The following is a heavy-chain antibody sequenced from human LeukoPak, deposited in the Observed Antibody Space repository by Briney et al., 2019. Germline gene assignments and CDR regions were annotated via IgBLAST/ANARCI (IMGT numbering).Heavy chain of an antibody. CDR3: AREDVYNWFDP. J-gene: IGHJ5*02. CDR1: GFTFSSYS. D-gene: IGHD5-24*01. V-gene: IGHV3-48*04. Sequence: GGSLRLSCAASGFTFSSYSMNWVRQAPGKGLEWVSYISSSSSTLYYADSVKGRFTISRENAKNSLYLQMNSLRPEDTAVYYCAREDVYNWFDPWGQGTLVTVSS. CDR2: ISSSSSTL.